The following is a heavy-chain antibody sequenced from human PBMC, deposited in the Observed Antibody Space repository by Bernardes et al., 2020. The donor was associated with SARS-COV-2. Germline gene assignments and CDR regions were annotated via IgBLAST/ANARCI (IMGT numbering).Heavy chain of an antibody. CDR3: VKRRAIFELWAGNFDL. J-gene: IGHJ4*02. CDR1: GFSFNNYG. V-gene: IGHV3-30*18. Sequence: GSTLQVFCASSGFSFNNYGVHWVRRGPGKGLEWVAFISYEGSKKYYLDSLKGRFIISRDFSKNTLYLQMNSLREDDTAVYYCVKRRAIFELWAGNFDLWGQGTLVTVSS. CDR2: ISYEGSKK. D-gene: IGHD3-9*01.